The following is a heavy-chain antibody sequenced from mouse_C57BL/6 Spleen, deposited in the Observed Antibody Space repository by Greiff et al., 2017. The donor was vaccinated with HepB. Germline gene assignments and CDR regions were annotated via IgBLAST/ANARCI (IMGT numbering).Heavy chain of an antibody. CDR1: GYTFTSYW. CDR3: VREYASSSAWFAY. V-gene: IGHV1-7*01. D-gene: IGHD1-1*01. J-gene: IGHJ3*01. Sequence: QVQLQQSGAELAKPGASVKLSCKASGYTFTSYWMHWVKQRPGQGLEWIGYINPSSGYTKYNQKFKDKATLTADKSSSTAYMQLSRLTHVDSAVYNSVREYASSSAWFAYWGQGSLVPVSA. CDR2: INPSSGYT.